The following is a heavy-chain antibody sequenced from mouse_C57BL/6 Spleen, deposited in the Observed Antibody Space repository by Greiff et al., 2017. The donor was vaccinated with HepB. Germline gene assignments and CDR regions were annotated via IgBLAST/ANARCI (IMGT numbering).Heavy chain of an antibody. CDR3: ARDYYGSIHFDY. CDR2: ISSGSSTI. Sequence: EVQLVESGGGLVKPGGSLKLSCAASGFTFSDYGMHWVRPVPEKGLEWVAYISSGSSTIYYADTVKGRFTISRDNAKNTLFLQMTSLRSEDTAMYYCARDYYGSIHFDYWGQGTTLSVS. V-gene: IGHV5-17*01. CDR1: GFTFSDYG. J-gene: IGHJ2*01. D-gene: IGHD1-1*01.